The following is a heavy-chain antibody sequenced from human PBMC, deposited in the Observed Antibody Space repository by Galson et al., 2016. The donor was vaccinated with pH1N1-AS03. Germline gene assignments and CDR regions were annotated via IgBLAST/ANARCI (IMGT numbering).Heavy chain of an antibody. CDR1: GLEFSYFW. J-gene: IGHJ4*02. CDR2: IKQDGSET. V-gene: IGHV3-7*03. D-gene: IGHD3-16*01. CDR3: ARGEMIGDDS. Sequence: SLRLSCAASGLEFSYFWMTWVRQAPGKGPEWVANIKQDGSETHYVDSVKGRFTISRDNAKYSLYLQMNSLRVEDTAMYYCARGEMIGDDSWGQGTLVTVSS.